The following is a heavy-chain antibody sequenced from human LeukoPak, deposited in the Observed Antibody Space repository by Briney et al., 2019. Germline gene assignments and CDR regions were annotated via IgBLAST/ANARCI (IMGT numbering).Heavy chain of an antibody. CDR2: INHSGST. CDR1: GGSFSGYY. V-gene: IGHV4-34*01. Sequence: SETLSLTCAAYGGSFSGYYWSWIRQPPGKGLEWIGEINHSGSTNYNPSLKSRVTVSVDTSKNQFSLKLSSVTAADTAVYYCASLAAAGIEYWGQGTLVTVSS. CDR3: ASLAAAGIEY. D-gene: IGHD6-13*01. J-gene: IGHJ4*02.